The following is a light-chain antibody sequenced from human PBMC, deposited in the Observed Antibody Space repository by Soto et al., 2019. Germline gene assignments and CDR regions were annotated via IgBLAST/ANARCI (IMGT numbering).Light chain of an antibody. CDR2: STN. CDR1: SGSVSTSYY. J-gene: IGLJ2*01. V-gene: IGLV8-61*01. CDR3: VLYMGSGISV. Sequence: QAVVTQEPSFSVSPGGTVTLTCGLSSGSVSTSYYPSWYQQTPGQAPRTLIYSTNTRSSGVPDRFSGSILGNKAALTISGAQADDESDYYCVLYMGSGISVFGGGIHLTVL.